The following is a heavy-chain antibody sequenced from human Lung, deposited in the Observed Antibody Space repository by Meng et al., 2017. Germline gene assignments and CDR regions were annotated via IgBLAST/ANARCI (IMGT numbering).Heavy chain of an antibody. Sequence: QVHLQQSGPGLVRPSQTLSLTCAISGDSVSSNSAAWNWIGQSPSRGLEWLGRTYYRSKWYNGYAVSVRSRITINPDTSKNQFPLQLNSVTPEDTAVYYCARSQQWLDSWGQGTLVTVSS. V-gene: IGHV6-1*01. CDR2: TYYRSKWYN. D-gene: IGHD6-19*01. J-gene: IGHJ4*02. CDR1: GDSVSSNSAA. CDR3: ARSQQWLDS.